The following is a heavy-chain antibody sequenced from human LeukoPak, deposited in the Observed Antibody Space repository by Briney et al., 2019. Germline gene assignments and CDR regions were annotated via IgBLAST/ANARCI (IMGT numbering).Heavy chain of an antibody. CDR3: RRGYPTTPPDY. V-gene: IGHV3-74*01. D-gene: IGHD1-14*01. CDR1: GFTFSRHW. Sequence: GGSLRLSCAASGFTFSRHWMSWVRQAPGKGLVWVSRVESDETDITYADSVKGRFTISRDNAKHTPYLQINNLRSDDTAVYYCRRGYPTTPPDYGGQGTLVTVST. J-gene: IGHJ4*02. CDR2: VESDETDI.